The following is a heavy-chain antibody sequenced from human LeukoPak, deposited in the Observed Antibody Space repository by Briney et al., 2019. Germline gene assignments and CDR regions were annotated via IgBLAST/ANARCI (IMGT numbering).Heavy chain of an antibody. CDR3: ARWGQTSGYYYVDN. Sequence: GGSLRLSCGASGFTLSSNWMTWVRQAPGRGLEWVASIKQDGSVKYYVDSVKGRFTISRDNARNLLSLQMNSLGVEDTAIYFCARWGQTSGYYYVDNWGQGTLVTVSS. D-gene: IGHD5-12*01. V-gene: IGHV3-7*01. CDR1: GFTLSSNW. CDR2: IKQDGSVK. J-gene: IGHJ4*02.